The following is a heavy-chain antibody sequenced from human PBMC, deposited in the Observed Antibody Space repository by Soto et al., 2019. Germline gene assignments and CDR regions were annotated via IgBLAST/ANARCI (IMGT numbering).Heavy chain of an antibody. D-gene: IGHD3-10*01. CDR3: AHTYYYYAPVPFDY. CDR1: GFSLSTSGVG. CDR2: IYWDDDK. V-gene: IGHV2-5*02. J-gene: IGHJ4*02. Sequence: QITLKESGPTLVKPTQTLTLTCTFSGFSLSTSGVGVGWIRQPPGKALEWLALIYWDDDKRYSPSLKSRLTITKDTSKNQVVLTMTNMDPVDTATYYCAHTYYYYAPVPFDYWGQGTLVTVSS.